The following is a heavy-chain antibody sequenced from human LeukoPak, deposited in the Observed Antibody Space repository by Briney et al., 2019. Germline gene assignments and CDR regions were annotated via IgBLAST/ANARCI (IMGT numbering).Heavy chain of an antibody. J-gene: IGHJ4*02. CDR1: GYSFTSYW. D-gene: IGHD2-2*02. Sequence: GESLKISCKGSGYSFTSYWIGWVRQMPGKGLEWMGIIYPGDSDTRYSPSFQGQVTISADKSISTAYLQWSSLKASDTAMYYCARNRDYCSSTSCYSFDYWGQGTLVTVSS. V-gene: IGHV5-51*01. CDR3: ARNRDYCSSTSCYSFDY. CDR2: IYPGDSDT.